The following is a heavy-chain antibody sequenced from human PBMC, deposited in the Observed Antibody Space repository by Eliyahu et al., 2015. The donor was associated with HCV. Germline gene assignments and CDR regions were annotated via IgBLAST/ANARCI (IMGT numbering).Heavy chain of an antibody. CDR2: ISYDGNIK. J-gene: IGHJ4*02. D-gene: IGHD5-12*01. V-gene: IGHV3-30-3*01. CDR1: GFXFSDYP. CDR3: ARDRSGYDSFDS. Sequence: QVQLVESGGGVVQPGRSLXLSCAASGFXFSDYPLPWVRQAPGKGLEWVAVISYDGNIKYYADSVRGRFTISRDNSKNTLYLQMNSLRTEDTAVYYCARDRSGYDSFDSWGQETLVTVSS.